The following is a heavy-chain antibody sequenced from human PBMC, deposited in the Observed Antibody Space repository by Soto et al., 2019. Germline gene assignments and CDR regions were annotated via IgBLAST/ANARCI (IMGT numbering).Heavy chain of an antibody. V-gene: IGHV1-46*01. CDR1: GYTFITYY. Sequence: QVHLVQSGAEVKKPGASVKVSCKASGYTFITYYMHWVRQAPGQGLQWMGIINPSGSITTYAQKFQAVVTMTRDTSTSTVYMELSSLTADDTAVYYCASNIGGSYNAFDIWGQGTMVTVSS. D-gene: IGHD1-26*01. CDR2: INPSGSIT. CDR3: ASNIGGSYNAFDI. J-gene: IGHJ3*02.